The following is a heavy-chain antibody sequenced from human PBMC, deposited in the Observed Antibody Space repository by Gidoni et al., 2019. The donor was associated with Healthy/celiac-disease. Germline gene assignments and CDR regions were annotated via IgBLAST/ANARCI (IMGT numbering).Heavy chain of an antibody. V-gene: IGHV2-5*01. CDR2: IYWNDDK. CDR3: AHRPPGGRGRSY. CDR1: GFSLSTSGVG. J-gene: IGHJ4*02. Sequence: QITLKESGPTLVKPTQTLTLTCTFSGFSLSTSGVGVGWIRQPPGKALEWLALIYWNDDKRYSPSLKSRLTITKDTSKNQVVLTMTNMDPVDTATYYCAHRPPGGRGRSYWGQGTLVTVSS. D-gene: IGHD2-15*01.